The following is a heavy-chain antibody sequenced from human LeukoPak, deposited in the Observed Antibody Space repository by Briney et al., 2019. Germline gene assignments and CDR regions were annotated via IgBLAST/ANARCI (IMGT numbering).Heavy chain of an antibody. CDR2: IQQGGGEK. CDR1: GFTFRRYW. CDR3: ARTGGNSGYNSQFNWFET. D-gene: IGHD5-12*01. V-gene: IGHV3-7*03. J-gene: IGHJ5*02. Sequence: GVTQRLFCTASGFTFRRYWMSWVRQPPAKGLEWVANIQQGGGEKNYVESAKRRFNISRDNPKNTLYLQMNSLRAEDTAVYYWARTGGNSGYNSQFNWFETGGRGTLVTVSS.